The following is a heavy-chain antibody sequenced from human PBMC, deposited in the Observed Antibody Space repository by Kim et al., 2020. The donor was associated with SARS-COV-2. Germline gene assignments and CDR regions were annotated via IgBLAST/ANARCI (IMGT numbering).Heavy chain of an antibody. D-gene: IGHD6-13*01. CDR1: GFTFSSYA. CDR3: AKDWLTYSSSWFDY. Sequence: GGSLRLSCAASGFTFSSYAMSWVRQAPGKGLEWVSAISGSGGNTYYADSVKGRFTTSRDNSKNTLYLQVNSLRAEDTAVYYCAKDWLTYSSSWFDYWGQGTLVTVSS. CDR2: ISGSGGNT. V-gene: IGHV3-23*01. J-gene: IGHJ4*02.